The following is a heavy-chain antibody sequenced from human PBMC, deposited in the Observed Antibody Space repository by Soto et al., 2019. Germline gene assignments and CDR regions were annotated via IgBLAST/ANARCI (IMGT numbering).Heavy chain of an antibody. Sequence: QVQLVQSGAEVKKPGSSVKVSCKASGGIFSTYAISWLRQAPGQGLEWMGGIIPIFGTPNYAQRFQGRVTITADESTTTCYRELSRLKAEETAVYYCTRDRDDYGSGNYYNRIDFWGQGTLVTVSS. D-gene: IGHD3-10*01. V-gene: IGHV1-69*01. CDR1: GGIFSTYA. CDR3: TRDRDDYGSGNYYNRIDF. CDR2: IIPIFGTP. J-gene: IGHJ4*02.